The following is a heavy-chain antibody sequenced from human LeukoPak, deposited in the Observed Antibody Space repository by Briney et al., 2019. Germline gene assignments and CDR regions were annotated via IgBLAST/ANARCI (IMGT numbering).Heavy chain of an antibody. CDR1: GFTFSSCW. J-gene: IGHJ4*02. V-gene: IGHV3-74*01. CDR2: INGDGSST. CDR3: ATERSLGY. Sequence: PGGSLRLSCAASGFTFSSCWMHWVRQVPGKGLVWVSRINGDGSSTSYADSVKGRFTVSRDNAKNTLYLQMDSLRAEDTAVYYCATERSLGYWGQGTLVTVSS. D-gene: IGHD6-13*01.